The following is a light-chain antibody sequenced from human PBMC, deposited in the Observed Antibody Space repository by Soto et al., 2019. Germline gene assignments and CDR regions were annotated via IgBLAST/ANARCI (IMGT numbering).Light chain of an antibody. Sequence: DIVMTQSPDSLAVSLGERATINCKSSQSVLYTSNNKNYLAWYQQKPGQPPKLLIYWASTRESGVTDRFSGSGSGTDFTLTISSLQAEDVGLYYCHQYYGMWMTFGQGTKVEIK. CDR1: QSVLYTSNNKNY. J-gene: IGKJ1*01. V-gene: IGKV4-1*01. CDR3: HQYYGMWMT. CDR2: WAS.